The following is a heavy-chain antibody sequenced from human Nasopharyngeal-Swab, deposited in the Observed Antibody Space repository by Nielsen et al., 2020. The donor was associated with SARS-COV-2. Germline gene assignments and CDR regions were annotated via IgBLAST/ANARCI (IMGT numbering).Heavy chain of an antibody. CDR2: ISSSSSTI. D-gene: IGHD6-19*01. CDR1: GFTFSSYS. Sequence: GESLKISCAASGFTFSSYSMNWVRQAPGKGLEWVSYISSSSSTIYYADSVKGRFTISRDNAKNSLYLQMNSLRAEDTAVYYCVRESIAVAGGGDYWGQGTLVTVSS. J-gene: IGHJ4*02. V-gene: IGHV3-48*04. CDR3: VRESIAVAGGGDY.